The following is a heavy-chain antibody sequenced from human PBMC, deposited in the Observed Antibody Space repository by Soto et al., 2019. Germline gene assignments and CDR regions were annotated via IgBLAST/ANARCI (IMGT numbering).Heavy chain of an antibody. Sequence: GGSLRLSCAASGFTVSSNYMSWVRQAPGKGLEWVSVIYSGGSTYYADSVRGRFTISRDNSKNTPYLQMKSLRAEDTAVYYCARDPPATRHGMDVWGQGTTVTVPS. J-gene: IGHJ6*02. V-gene: IGHV3-53*01. CDR3: ARDPPATRHGMDV. CDR2: IYSGGST. CDR1: GFTVSSNY.